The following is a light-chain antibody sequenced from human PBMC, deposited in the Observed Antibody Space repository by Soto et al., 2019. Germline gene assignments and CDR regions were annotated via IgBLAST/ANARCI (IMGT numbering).Light chain of an antibody. Sequence: QSALTQPASVSGSPGQSITISCTGTSSDVGSCNCVSWYQQHPGKAPTLMIYEVNKRPSGVSNRFSGSKSGNTASLTISGLQAEDEADYYCCSSVGSPHCVFGGGTKLTLL. J-gene: IGLJ3*02. CDR1: SSDVGSCNC. V-gene: IGLV2-23*02. CDR2: EVN. CDR3: CSSVGSPHCV.